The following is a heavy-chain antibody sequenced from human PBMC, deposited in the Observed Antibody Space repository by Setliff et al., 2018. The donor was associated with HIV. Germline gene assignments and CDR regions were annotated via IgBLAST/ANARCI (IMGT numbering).Heavy chain of an antibody. D-gene: IGHD1-1*01. CDR3: AKDFFTGGFDP. Sequence: GESLKISCAVSGFTFSNYWMSWVRQAPGKGLEWVAKIHQSGSEMYYLDSVKGRFTISRDNAKNSLYLQMNSLRVDDTAVYYCAKDFFTGGFDPWGQGTLVTVSS. V-gene: IGHV3-7*03. J-gene: IGHJ5*02. CDR2: IHQSGSEM. CDR1: GFTFSNYW.